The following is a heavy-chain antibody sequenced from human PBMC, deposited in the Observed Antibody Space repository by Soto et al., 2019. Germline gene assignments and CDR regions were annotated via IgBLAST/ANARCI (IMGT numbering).Heavy chain of an antibody. Sequence: QVQLVQSGAEVKKPGASVKVSCKASGYTFTSYGISWVRQAPGQGLEWMGWISAYNGNTNSAQKLQGRVTMTTDTSTSTAYMELRSLRSDDTAAYCCARVEACGSGSYDNAYWGQGTLVTVSS. CDR1: GYTFTSYG. V-gene: IGHV1-18*01. J-gene: IGHJ4*02. CDR2: ISAYNGNT. CDR3: ARVEACGSGSYDNAY. D-gene: IGHD3-10*01.